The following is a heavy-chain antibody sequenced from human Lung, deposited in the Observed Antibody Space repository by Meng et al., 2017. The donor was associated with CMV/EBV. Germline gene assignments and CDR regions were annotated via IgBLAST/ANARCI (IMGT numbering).Heavy chain of an antibody. J-gene: IGHJ3*02. D-gene: IGHD3-10*01. CDR3: ARVKDYGSGSYSPGGTFDI. V-gene: IGHV1-69*10. Sequence: SVXVSXXASGGTFSSYTISWVRQAPGQGLEWMGGIIPILGIADYAQNFQGRVTITADKSTSTAYMDLSSLRSEDTAVYYCARVKDYGSGSYSPGGTFDIWGQGTXVT. CDR2: IIPILGIA. CDR1: GGTFSSYT.